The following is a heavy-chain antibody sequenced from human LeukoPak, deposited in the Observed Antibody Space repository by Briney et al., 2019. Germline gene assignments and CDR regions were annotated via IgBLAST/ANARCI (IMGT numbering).Heavy chain of an antibody. D-gene: IGHD6-6*01. J-gene: IGHJ4*02. CDR2: ISDSGGIT. CDR1: GFTFSSYP. CDR3: AKNTQYSGYYDC. Sequence: GGSLRLSCAASGFTFSSYPMTWVRQAPGKGPEWVSFISDSGGITYYADSVKGRFTISRDNSKNTLYLQMNSLRAEDTAVYYCAKNTQYSGYYDCWGQGTLVAVSS. V-gene: IGHV3-23*01.